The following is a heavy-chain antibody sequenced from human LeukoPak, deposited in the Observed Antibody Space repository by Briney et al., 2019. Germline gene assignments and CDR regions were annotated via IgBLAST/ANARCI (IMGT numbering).Heavy chain of an antibody. J-gene: IGHJ4*02. V-gene: IGHV3-30*02. Sequence: GGSLRLSCAASGVTFSSYGWHWARQAPGKGLEWVAFIRYDESKEYYADSVKGRFTISRDNSKNTLYLQMSSLRVEDTAVYHCVKDYLVEAQRVYYFDYWGQGSLVTVSS. CDR2: IRYDESKE. CDR3: VKDYLVEAQRVYYFDY. CDR1: GVTFSSYG. D-gene: IGHD1-26*01.